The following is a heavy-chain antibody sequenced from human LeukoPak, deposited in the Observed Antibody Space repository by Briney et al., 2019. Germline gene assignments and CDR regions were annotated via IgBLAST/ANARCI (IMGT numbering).Heavy chain of an antibody. CDR1: GGSFSGYY. Sequence: SETLSLTCAVYGGSFSGYYWSWIRQPPGKGLEWIGSIYYSGSTYYNPSLKSRVTISVDTSKNQFSLKLSSVTAADTAVYYCARDWDHSSGWYNGFDPWGQGTLVTVSS. CDR2: IYYSGST. J-gene: IGHJ5*02. D-gene: IGHD6-19*01. CDR3: ARDWDHSSGWYNGFDP. V-gene: IGHV4-34*01.